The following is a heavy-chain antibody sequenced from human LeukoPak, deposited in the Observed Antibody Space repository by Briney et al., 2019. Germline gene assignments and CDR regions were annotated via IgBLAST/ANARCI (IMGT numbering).Heavy chain of an antibody. Sequence: GESLKISCEGSGYSFTSYWIGWVRQMPGKGLEWMGIIYPADSDTRYSPSFQGQVTISADKSISTAYLQWSSLKASDTAMYYCARPYCSGGSCYSDAFDIWGQGTMVTVSS. J-gene: IGHJ3*02. V-gene: IGHV5-51*01. CDR2: IYPADSDT. CDR1: GYSFTSYW. CDR3: ARPYCSGGSCYSDAFDI. D-gene: IGHD2-15*01.